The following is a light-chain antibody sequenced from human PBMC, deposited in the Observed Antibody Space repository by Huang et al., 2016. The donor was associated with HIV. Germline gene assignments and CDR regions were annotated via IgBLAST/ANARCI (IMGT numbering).Light chain of an antibody. J-gene: IGKJ5*01. CDR1: RSINSH. Sequence: DIQMTQSPSSLSASVGDTVTITCRASRSINSHLNWYPQRPGRAPTLLIYGASNLQSGVPSRFRGSGSATDYTLRISSLQPEDFATYFCQQSYSSHTFGQGTRLEMK. CDR3: QQSYSSHT. CDR2: GAS. V-gene: IGKV1-39*01.